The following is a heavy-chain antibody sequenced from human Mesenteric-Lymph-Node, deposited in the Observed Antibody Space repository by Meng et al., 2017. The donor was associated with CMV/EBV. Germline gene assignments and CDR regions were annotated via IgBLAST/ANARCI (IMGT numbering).Heavy chain of an antibody. V-gene: IGHV4-34*01. J-gene: IGHJ4*02. CDR1: GGTIRGYY. CDR2: INHSENN. Sequence: AVTGGTIRGYYWSWNRQTPGKRLEWIGEINHSENNNYNPSLKSRVTLSVDPSPTQFSLPLSSLPASITSFSSFPRGRAQCLVPNDYWGQGTLVTVSS. D-gene: IGHD5/OR15-5a*01. CDR3: PRGRAQCLVPNDY.